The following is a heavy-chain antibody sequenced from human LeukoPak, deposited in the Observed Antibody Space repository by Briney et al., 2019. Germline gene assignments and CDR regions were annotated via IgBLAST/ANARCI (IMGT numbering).Heavy chain of an antibody. D-gene: IGHD1-1*01. CDR2: ISGSGAST. J-gene: IGHJ4*02. V-gene: IGHV3-23*01. CDR1: GFTFSTYA. CDR3: ARGEGTGNGLRF. Sequence: GGSLRLSCADSGFTFSTYAMSWVRQAPGKGLEWVSAISGSGASTYYADSVKGRFTISRVNSKSTLYLQMNSLRAEDTAVYYCARGEGTGNGLRFWGQGTLVTVSS.